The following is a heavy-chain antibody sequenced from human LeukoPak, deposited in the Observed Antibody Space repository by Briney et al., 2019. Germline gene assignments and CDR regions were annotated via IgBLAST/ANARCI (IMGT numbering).Heavy chain of an antibody. D-gene: IGHD3-3*01. CDR2: IWYDGSNT. J-gene: IGHJ4*02. CDR3: GRDSRSILIDV. V-gene: IGHV3-33*08. CDR1: GFTFSNYA. Sequence: PGGSLRLSCAASGFTFSNYAMSWVRQAPGKGLEWVAVIWYDGSNTYYVDSVKGRFTISRDNSKNTLYLQMNSLRVEDTAVYYCGRDSRSILIDVWGQGTPVTISS.